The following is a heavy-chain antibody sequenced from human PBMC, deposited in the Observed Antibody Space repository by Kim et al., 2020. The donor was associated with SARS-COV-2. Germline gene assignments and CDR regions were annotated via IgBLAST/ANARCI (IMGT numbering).Heavy chain of an antibody. CDR2: ISSCSSYI. J-gene: IGHJ6*02. Sequence: GGSLRLSCAASGFTFSSYSMNWVRQAPGKGLEWVSSISSCSSYIYYADSVKGRFTISRDNAKNSLYLQMNSLRAEDTAVYYCARDLRGFGMDVWGQGTTVTVSS. D-gene: IGHD3-3*01. V-gene: IGHV3-21*01. CDR3: ARDLRGFGMDV. CDR1: GFTFSSYS.